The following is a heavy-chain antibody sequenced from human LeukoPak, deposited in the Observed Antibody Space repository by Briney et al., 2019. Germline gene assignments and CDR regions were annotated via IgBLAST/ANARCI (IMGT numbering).Heavy chain of an antibody. CDR1: GFTFSSYE. CDR3: ARGEGYSYAPYYMDV. CDR2: ISSSGSTI. V-gene: IGHV3-48*03. Sequence: GGSLRLSCAASGFTFSSYEMNWVRKAPGKGLEWVSYISSSGSTIYYADSVKDRFTISRDNAKNSLYLQMNSLRAEDTAVYYCARGEGYSYAPYYMDVWGKGTTVIVS. D-gene: IGHD5-18*01. J-gene: IGHJ6*03.